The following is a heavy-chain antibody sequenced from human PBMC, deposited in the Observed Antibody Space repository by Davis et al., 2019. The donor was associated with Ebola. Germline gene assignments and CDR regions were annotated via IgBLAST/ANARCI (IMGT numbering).Heavy chain of an antibody. CDR1: GFTFSSYS. CDR3: ARDSMRYCSSTSCQDY. CDR2: ISSSGSYI. V-gene: IGHV3-21*01. Sequence: GGSLRLSCAASGFTFSSYSMNWVRQAPGKGLEWVSSISSSGSYIYYADSVKGRFTISRDNAQNSLYLQMNSLRAEDTAVYYCARDSMRYCSSTSCQDYWGQGTLVTVSS. D-gene: IGHD2-2*01. J-gene: IGHJ4*02.